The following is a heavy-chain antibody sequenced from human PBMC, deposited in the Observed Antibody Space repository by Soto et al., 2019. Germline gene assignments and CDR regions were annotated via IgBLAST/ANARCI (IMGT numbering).Heavy chain of an antibody. J-gene: IGHJ6*02. CDR2: ISSSGSTI. CDR1: GFTFSSYE. CDR3: ARECTGGSCYSGYYYYYGMDV. D-gene: IGHD2-15*01. V-gene: IGHV3-48*03. Sequence: EVQLVESGGGLVQPGGSLRLSCAASGFTFSSYEMNWVRQAPGKGLEWVSYISSSGSTIYYADSVKGRFTISRDNAKNSLYLQMNSLRAEDTAVYYCARECTGGSCYSGYYYYYGMDVWGQGTTVTVSS.